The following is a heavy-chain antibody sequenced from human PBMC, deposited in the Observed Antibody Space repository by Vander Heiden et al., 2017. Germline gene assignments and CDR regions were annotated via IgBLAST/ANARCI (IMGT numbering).Heavy chain of an antibody. Sequence: EVQLVQSGAEVKKPGESLKISCKGSGYSFTSYWIGWVRQLPGKGLEWMGIIYPGDSDTRYSPSFQGQVTISADKSISTAYLQWSSLKASDTAMYYCARHGGYCSSTSCYTGSYYYYYGMDVWGQGTTVTVSS. CDR3: ARHGGYCSSTSCYTGSYYYYYGMDV. V-gene: IGHV5-51*01. J-gene: IGHJ6*02. D-gene: IGHD2-2*02. CDR1: GYSFTSYW. CDR2: IYPGDSDT.